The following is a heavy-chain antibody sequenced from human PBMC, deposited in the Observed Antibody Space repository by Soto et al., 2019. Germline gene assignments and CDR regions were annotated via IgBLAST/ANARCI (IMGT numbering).Heavy chain of an antibody. V-gene: IGHV1-24*01. D-gene: IGHD3-10*01. CDR3: ATDLGTMVRGVIISYGMDV. Sequence: ASVKVSCTVSGYTLTELSMHWVRQALGKVLEWMGGFDPEDGETIYAQKFQGRVTMTEDTSTDTAYMELSSLRSEDTAVYYCATDLGTMVRGVIISYGMDVWGQGTTVTVSS. CDR2: FDPEDGET. CDR1: GYTLTELS. J-gene: IGHJ6*02.